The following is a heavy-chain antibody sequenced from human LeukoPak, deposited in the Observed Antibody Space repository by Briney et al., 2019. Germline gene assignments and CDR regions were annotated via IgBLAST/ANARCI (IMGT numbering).Heavy chain of an antibody. CDR3: ARAWAFDI. Sequence: GGSLRLSCAASGFTFTTYWMTWVRRAPGKGLEWVANIKQDGSEKYYVDSVKGRFTISRDNAKNSLYLQMNSLRAEDTAVYYCARAWAFDIWGQGTLVTVSS. V-gene: IGHV3-7*05. CDR1: GFTFTTYW. J-gene: IGHJ3*02. CDR2: IKQDGSEK.